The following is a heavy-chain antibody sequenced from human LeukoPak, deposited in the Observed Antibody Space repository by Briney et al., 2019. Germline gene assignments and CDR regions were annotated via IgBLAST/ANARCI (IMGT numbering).Heavy chain of an antibody. CDR1: GGSISSYY. Sequence: SETLSLTCTVSGGSISSYYWSWIRQPPGKGLEWIGYIYYSGSTNYNPSLKSRVTTSVDTSKNQFSLKLSSVTAADTAVYYCARARSAYYGSGIGWFDPWGQGTLVTVSS. J-gene: IGHJ5*02. D-gene: IGHD3-10*01. CDR3: ARARSAYYGSGIGWFDP. CDR2: IYYSGST. V-gene: IGHV4-59*01.